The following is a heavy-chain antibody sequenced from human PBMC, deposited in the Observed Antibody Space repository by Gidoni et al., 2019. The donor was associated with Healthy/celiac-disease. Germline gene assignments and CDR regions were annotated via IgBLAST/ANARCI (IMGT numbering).Heavy chain of an antibody. J-gene: IGHJ4*02. CDR1: GFTFSSYE. D-gene: IGHD3-3*01. V-gene: IGHV3-48*03. CDR2: ISSSGSTI. CDR3: ARTTIFGVVTYYFDY. Sequence: DVQLVESGGGLVQPGGSLRLSCAASGFTFSSYEMNWVRQAPGKGLEWVSYISSSGSTIYYADSVKGRFTISRDNAKNSLYLQMNSLRAEDTAVYYCARTTIFGVVTYYFDYWGQGTLVTVSS.